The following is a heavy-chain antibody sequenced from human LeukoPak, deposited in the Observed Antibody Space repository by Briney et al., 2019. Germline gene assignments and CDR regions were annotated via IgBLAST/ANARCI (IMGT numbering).Heavy chain of an antibody. J-gene: IGHJ5*02. Sequence: SETLSLTCTVSGYSISSGYYWGWIREPPGKRVEWSGSIYHSGSTYYNPSLKSRVTMSGDTSKSQVSLNLISVSAADTAVCYCARDPRVIVGANHNWFDPWGQGTLVTVSS. D-gene: IGHD1-26*01. CDR2: IYHSGST. CDR1: GYSISSGYY. CDR3: ARDPRVIVGANHNWFDP. V-gene: IGHV4-38-2*02.